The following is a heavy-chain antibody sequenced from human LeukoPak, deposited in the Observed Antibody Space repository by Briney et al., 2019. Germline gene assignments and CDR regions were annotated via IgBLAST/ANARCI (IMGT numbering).Heavy chain of an antibody. V-gene: IGHV3-21*01. CDR2: IDSSSAYI. Sequence: GGSLRLSCAASGLTFSSSGMNWVRQAPGKGLEWVSFIDSSSAYIYYADSVKGRFTISRDNAKNSLYLQMNSLRAEDTAVYYCARDTSQSNTVTYFDYWGQGTLVTVSS. CDR1: GLTFSSSG. D-gene: IGHD4-11*01. CDR3: ARDTSQSNTVTYFDY. J-gene: IGHJ4*02.